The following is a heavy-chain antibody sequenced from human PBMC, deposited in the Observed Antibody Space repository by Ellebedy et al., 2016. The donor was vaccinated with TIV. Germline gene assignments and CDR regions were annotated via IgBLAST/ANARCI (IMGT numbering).Heavy chain of an antibody. V-gene: IGHV4-39*01. CDR2: IYYSGST. Sequence: MPSETLSLTCTVSAGSISTSTYYWGWTRQPPGKGLEWIGSIYYSGSTYYNPSLKSRVTISVDTSKNQFSLKLSSVTAADTAVYYCASHMVRESTWFDPWGQGTLVTVSS. CDR1: AGSISTSTYY. CDR3: ASHMVRESTWFDP. J-gene: IGHJ5*02. D-gene: IGHD3-10*01.